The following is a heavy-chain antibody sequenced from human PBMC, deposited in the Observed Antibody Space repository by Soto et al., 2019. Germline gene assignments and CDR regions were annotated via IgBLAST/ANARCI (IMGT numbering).Heavy chain of an antibody. CDR1: GYSFTSYW. V-gene: IGHV5-10-1*01. CDR3: ARPIKYCSGGSCYYYYYGMDV. CDR2: IDPSDSYT. D-gene: IGHD2-15*01. Sequence: GESLKISCKGSGYSFTSYWISWVRQMPGKGLEWMGRIDPSDSYTNYSPSFQGHVTISADKSISTAYLQWSSLKASDTTMYYCARPIKYCSGGSCYYYYYGMDVWGQGTTVTVSS. J-gene: IGHJ6*02.